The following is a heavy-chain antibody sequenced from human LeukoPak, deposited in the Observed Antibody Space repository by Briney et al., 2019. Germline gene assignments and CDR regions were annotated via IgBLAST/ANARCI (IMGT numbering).Heavy chain of an antibody. CDR1: GGSISSYY. Sequence: SETLSLTCTVSGGSISSYYWSWIRQPPGKGLEWTGYIYYSGSTNYNPSLKSRVTISVDTSKNQFSLKLSSVTAADTAVYYCARARAAAGTFDYWGQGTLVTVSS. J-gene: IGHJ4*02. CDR3: ARARAAAGTFDY. CDR2: IYYSGST. V-gene: IGHV4-59*01. D-gene: IGHD6-13*01.